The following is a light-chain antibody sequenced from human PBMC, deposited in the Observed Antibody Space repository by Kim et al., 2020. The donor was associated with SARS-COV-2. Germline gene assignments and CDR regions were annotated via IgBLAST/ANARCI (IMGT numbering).Light chain of an antibody. J-gene: IGKJ4*01. CDR2: AAS. CDR3: QQYYSYPPLA. CDR1: QGISSY. V-gene: IGKV1-8*01. Sequence: STGDRVTIPCRASQGISSYLAWYQQKPGKAPKLLIYAASTLQSGVPSRFSGSGSGTDFTLTISCLQSEDLATYYCQQYYSYPPLAFGGGTKVDIK.